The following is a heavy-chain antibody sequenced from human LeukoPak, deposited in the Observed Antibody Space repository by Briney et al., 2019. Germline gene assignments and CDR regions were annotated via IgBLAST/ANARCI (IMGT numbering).Heavy chain of an antibody. J-gene: IGHJ4*02. V-gene: IGHV3-30*18. D-gene: IGHD3-9*01. CDR3: AKGEKYDILTGHDY. Sequence: PVGTLRLSCAASGFTFSSYGMHWVRQAPGKGLEWVAVISYDGSNKYYADSVKGRFTISRDNSKNTLYLQMNSLRAEDTAVYYCAKGEKYDILTGHDYWGQGTLVT. CDR1: GFTFSSYG. CDR2: ISYDGSNK.